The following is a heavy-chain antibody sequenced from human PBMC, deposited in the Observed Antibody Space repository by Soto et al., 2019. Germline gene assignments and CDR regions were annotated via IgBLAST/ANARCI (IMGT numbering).Heavy chain of an antibody. Sequence: GGSLRLSCAASGFTFGSYGMHWVRQAPGKGLEWVAVISYDGSNKYYADSVKGRFTISRDNSKNTLYLQMNSLRAEDTAVYYCAKKVKREFLFDYWGQGTLVTVSS. CDR1: GFTFGSYG. V-gene: IGHV3-30*18. CDR2: ISYDGSNK. CDR3: AKKVKREFLFDY. J-gene: IGHJ4*02. D-gene: IGHD3-10*01.